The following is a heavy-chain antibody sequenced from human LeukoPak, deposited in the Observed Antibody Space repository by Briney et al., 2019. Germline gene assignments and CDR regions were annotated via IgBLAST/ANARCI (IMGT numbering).Heavy chain of an antibody. Sequence: GASVKVSCKASGYTFTGYYMHWVRQAPGQGLEWMGWINPNSGGTNYAQKFQGRVTMTRDTSISTAYMELSRLRSDDTAVYYCARDRGPSLRFLEWSPRNWFDPWGQGTLVTVSS. CDR3: ARDRGPSLRFLEWSPRNWFDP. V-gene: IGHV1-2*02. CDR1: GYTFTGYY. J-gene: IGHJ5*02. D-gene: IGHD3-3*01. CDR2: INPNSGGT.